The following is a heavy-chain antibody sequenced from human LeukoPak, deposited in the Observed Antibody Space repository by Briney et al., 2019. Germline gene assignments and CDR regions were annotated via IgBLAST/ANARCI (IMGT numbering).Heavy chain of an antibody. Sequence: SETLSLTCTVSGHSISSYYWSWIRQPPGKGLEWIGFIYYSGSTNYNPSLKSRVTISVDTSKNQFSLKLSSVTAADTAVYYCARVIEGGYSYGSYYYYMDVWGKGTTVTISS. J-gene: IGHJ6*03. CDR3: ARVIEGGYSYGSYYYYMDV. D-gene: IGHD5-18*01. V-gene: IGHV4-59*01. CDR1: GHSISSYY. CDR2: IYYSGST.